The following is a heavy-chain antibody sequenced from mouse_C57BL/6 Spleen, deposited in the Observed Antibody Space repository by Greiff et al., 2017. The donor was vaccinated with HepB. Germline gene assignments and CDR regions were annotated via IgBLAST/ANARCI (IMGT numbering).Heavy chain of an antibody. CDR3: ARVDYYGSSLYYYAMDY. V-gene: IGHV1-69*01. CDR2: IDPSDSYT. CDR1: GYTFTSYW. J-gene: IGHJ4*01. Sequence: VQLQQSGAELVMPGASVKLSCKASGYTFTSYWMHWVKQRPGQGLEWIGEIDPSDSYTNYNQKFKGKSTLTVDKSSSTAYMQLSSLTSEDSAVYYCARVDYYGSSLYYYAMDYWGQGTSVTVSS. D-gene: IGHD1-1*01.